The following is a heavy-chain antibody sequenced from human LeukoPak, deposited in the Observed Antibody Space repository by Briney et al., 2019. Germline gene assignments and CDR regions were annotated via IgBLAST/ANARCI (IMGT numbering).Heavy chain of an antibody. CDR1: GFTFTSSA. Sequence: SVKVSCKASGFTFTSSAVQWVRQARGQRLEWIGWIVVGSGNTNYAQKFRERVTITRDMSTSTAYMELSSLRSEDTAVYYCAATEGYGSGSYYAYYYGMDVWGKGTTVTVSS. D-gene: IGHD3-10*01. CDR2: IVVGSGNT. V-gene: IGHV1-58*01. CDR3: AATEGYGSGSYYAYYYGMDV. J-gene: IGHJ6*04.